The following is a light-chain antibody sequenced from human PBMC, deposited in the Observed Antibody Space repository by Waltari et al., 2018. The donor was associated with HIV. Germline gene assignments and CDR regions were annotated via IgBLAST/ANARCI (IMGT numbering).Light chain of an antibody. Sequence: QSALTQPASVSGCPGQSITIPCTGTYSDVGGYNSVSWFQQRPGKAPKLIVDEVTHRPSGVSNRFSASKSGNTASLTISGVQAEDEADYYCSSYTSSSTLVFGGGTKLTVL. CDR1: YSDVGGYNS. V-gene: IGLV2-14*01. CDR3: SSYTSSSTLV. J-gene: IGLJ2*01. CDR2: EVT.